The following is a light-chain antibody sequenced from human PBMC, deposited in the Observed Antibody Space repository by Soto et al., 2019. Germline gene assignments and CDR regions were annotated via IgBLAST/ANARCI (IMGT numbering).Light chain of an antibody. Sequence: DIQMTQSPSFLSASVGGRVTITCRASQSVTNYLNWYQQKPGKAPKLLIFAASSLQSDVPSRFSGSGSGTDFTLTVTNLQPEDFATYYCQQSDSLPPTFGQGTKVEI. CDR1: QSVTNY. J-gene: IGKJ1*01. CDR3: QQSDSLPPT. CDR2: AAS. V-gene: IGKV1-39*01.